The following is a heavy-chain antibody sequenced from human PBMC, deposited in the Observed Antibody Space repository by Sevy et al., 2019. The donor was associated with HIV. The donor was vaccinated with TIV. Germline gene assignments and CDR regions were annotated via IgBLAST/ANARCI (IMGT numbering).Heavy chain of an antibody. CDR3: ARDRESGYSYGPEYFQH. D-gene: IGHD5-18*01. CDR2: ISAYNGNT. J-gene: IGHJ1*01. Sequence: ASVKVSCKASGYTFSSYGISWVRQAPGQGLEWMGWISAYNGNTNYEQKLQDRVTMTTDTSTRTAYMELRSLRSDDTAVYYCARDRESGYSYGPEYFQHWGQGTLVTVSS. V-gene: IGHV1-18*04. CDR1: GYTFSSYG.